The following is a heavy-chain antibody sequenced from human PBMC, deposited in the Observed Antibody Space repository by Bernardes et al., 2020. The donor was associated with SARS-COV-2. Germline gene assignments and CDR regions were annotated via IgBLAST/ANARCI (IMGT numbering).Heavy chain of an antibody. J-gene: IGHJ5*02. D-gene: IGHD2-2*01. CDR2: ISYSGST. Sequence: SKTLSPTCTVSGGSVRSGSYYWSWIRQPPGKGLEWIGYISYSGSTNYNPSLKSRVTISVDTSKNQFSLKLSSVTAADTAVYYCAIADIVVVPAAMSSAPVVGARLDPWGQGTRFTGSA. CDR1: GGSVRSGSYY. V-gene: IGHV4-61*01. CDR3: AIADIVVVPAAMSSAPVVGARLDP.